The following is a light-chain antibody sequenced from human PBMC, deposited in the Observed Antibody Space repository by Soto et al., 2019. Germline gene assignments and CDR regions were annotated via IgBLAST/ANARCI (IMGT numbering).Light chain of an antibody. CDR1: SSDVGGYNY. V-gene: IGLV2-14*01. J-gene: IGLJ3*02. Sequence: QSVLTQPASVSGSPGQSITISCTGTSSDVGGYNYVSWYRQHPGKAPKLMIFEVSNRPSGVSNRFSGSKSGNTASLTISGLKAEDEADYYCSSYTSSSTLVFGGGTKLTVL. CDR3: SSYTSSSTLV. CDR2: EVS.